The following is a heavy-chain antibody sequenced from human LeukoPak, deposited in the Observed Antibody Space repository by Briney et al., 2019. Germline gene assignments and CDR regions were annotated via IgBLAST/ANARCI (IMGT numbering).Heavy chain of an antibody. CDR2: IYPNSGGT. CDR1: GYTFTAYY. CDR3: ARAIGEFYGSGSYYS. D-gene: IGHD3-10*01. Sequence: ASVKVSCKASGYTFTAYYMHWVRQAPGQGREWMGWIYPNSGGTNYAQKFQSRVTMTRDTSISTAYMELSSLRSDDTAVYYCARAIGEFYGSGSYYSWGQGTLVTVSS. V-gene: IGHV1-2*02. J-gene: IGHJ4*02.